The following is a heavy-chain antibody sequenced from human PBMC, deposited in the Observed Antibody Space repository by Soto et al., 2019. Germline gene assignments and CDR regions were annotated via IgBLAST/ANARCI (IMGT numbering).Heavy chain of an antibody. CDR3: ARGYYDSSGYQD. D-gene: IGHD3-22*01. CDR2: IWYDGSNK. CDR1: GFTFSSYG. J-gene: IGHJ1*01. V-gene: IGHV3-33*01. Sequence: PGGSLRLSCAASGFTFSSYGMHWVRQAPGKGLEWVAVIWYDGSNKYYADSVKGRFTISRDNSKNTLYLQMNSLRAEDTAVYYCARGYYDSSGYQDWGQGTLVTVSS.